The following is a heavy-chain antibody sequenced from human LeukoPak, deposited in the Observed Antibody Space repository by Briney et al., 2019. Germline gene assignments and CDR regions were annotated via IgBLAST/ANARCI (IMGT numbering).Heavy chain of an antibody. D-gene: IGHD3-3*01. J-gene: IGHJ4*02. V-gene: IGHV3-30-3*01. CDR1: GFTFSSYA. Sequence: PGGSLRLSCAASGFTFSSYAMHWVRQAPGKGLEWVAVISYDGSNKYYADSVKGRFTISRDNSKNTLYLQMNSLRAEDTAVYYCAAGFLEWLLVDYWGQGTLVTVSS. CDR3: AAGFLEWLLVDY. CDR2: ISYDGSNK.